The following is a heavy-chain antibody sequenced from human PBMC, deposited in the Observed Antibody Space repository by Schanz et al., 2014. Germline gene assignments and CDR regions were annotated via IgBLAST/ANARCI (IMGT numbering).Heavy chain of an antibody. CDR2: IGTSGDT. CDR3: AKSERNED. Sequence: EVQLLESGGGLVQPGGSLKLSCAASGLIFSNYVMSWVRQAPGKGLEWVSTIGTSGDTNYAESVKGRFTISRDNSKNTLYLQMNSHRAEDTAVYFCAKSERNEDWGQGTLVTVSS. D-gene: IGHD1-1*01. CDR1: GLIFSNYV. J-gene: IGHJ4*02. V-gene: IGHV3-23*01.